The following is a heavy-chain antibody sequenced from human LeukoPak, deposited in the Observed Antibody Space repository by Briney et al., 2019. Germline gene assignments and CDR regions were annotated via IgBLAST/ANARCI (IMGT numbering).Heavy chain of an antibody. CDR1: GGSISSSSYY. Sequence: PSETLSLTCTVSGGSISSSSYYWGWIRQPPGKGLEWLGSIYYSGSTYYNPSLKSRVTISVDTSKNQFSPKLSSVTAADTAVYYCARERADCSSTSCHGDYYYYMDVWGKGTTVTVSS. CDR3: ARERADCSSTSCHGDYYYYMDV. CDR2: IYYSGST. D-gene: IGHD2-2*01. V-gene: IGHV4-39*07. J-gene: IGHJ6*03.